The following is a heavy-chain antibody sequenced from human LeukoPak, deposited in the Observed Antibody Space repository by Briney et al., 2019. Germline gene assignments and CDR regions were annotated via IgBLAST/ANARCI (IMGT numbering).Heavy chain of an antibody. V-gene: IGHV4-59*01. CDR3: ARDGGYSGYFDY. J-gene: IGHJ4*02. Sequence: PSETLSLTCSVSGDSITSYYWSWIRQPPGKGLEWIGYIYYSGSTNPNPSLKSRVTISVDTSKNQFSLKLNSVTAADTAVYYCARDGGYSGYFDYWGQGTLVTVSS. CDR2: IYYSGST. D-gene: IGHD5-18*01. CDR1: GDSITSYY.